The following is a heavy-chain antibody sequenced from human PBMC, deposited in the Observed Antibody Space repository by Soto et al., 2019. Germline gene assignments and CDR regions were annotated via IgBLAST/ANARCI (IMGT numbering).Heavy chain of an antibody. CDR1: GYTFTSSD. CDR3: TTYYYDGSGYSYYYHGMDV. Sequence: ASVKVSCKASGYTFTSSDINWVRQAPGQGLEWMGWMNPNTGNSGFAQKFQGRVTMTSDTSISTAYMELSSLRSEDTAVYYCTTYYYDGSGYSYYYHGMDVWGQGTTVTVSS. D-gene: IGHD3-22*01. CDR2: MNPNTGNS. V-gene: IGHV1-8*01. J-gene: IGHJ6*02.